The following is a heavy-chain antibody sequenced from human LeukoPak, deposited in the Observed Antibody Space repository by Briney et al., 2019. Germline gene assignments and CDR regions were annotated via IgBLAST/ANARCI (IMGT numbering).Heavy chain of an antibody. CDR2: IYYSGST. CDR1: GGSISRYY. D-gene: IGHD1-1*01. CDR3: ARGSETGFTDY. V-gene: IGHV4-59*01. J-gene: IGHJ4*02. Sequence: SETLSLTCTVSGGSISRYYWSWIRQPPGKGLEWVGYIYYSGSTNYNPSLKSRVTISVDTSKNQFSLKLSSVTAADTAVYYCARGSETGFTDYWGQGTLVTVSS.